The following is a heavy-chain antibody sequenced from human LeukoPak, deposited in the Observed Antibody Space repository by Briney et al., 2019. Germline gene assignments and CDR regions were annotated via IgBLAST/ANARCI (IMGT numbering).Heavy chain of an antibody. CDR2: IKQDGSEK. CDR1: GGSISSSSYY. V-gene: IGHV3-7*01. Sequence: PSETLSLTCTVSGGSISSSSYYWGWIRQPPGKGLEWVANIKQDGSEKYYVDSVKGRFTISRDNAKNSLYLQMNSLRAEDTAVYYCARDLNSGWYANGCPRDYWGQGTLVTVSS. D-gene: IGHD6-19*01. CDR3: ARDLNSGWYANGCPRDY. J-gene: IGHJ4*02.